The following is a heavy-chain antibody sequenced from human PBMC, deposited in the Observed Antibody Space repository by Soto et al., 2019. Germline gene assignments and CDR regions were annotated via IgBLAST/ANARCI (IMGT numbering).Heavy chain of an antibody. J-gene: IGHJ3*02. CDR3: AMGLLYGSGSFQNAFDI. CDR1: GGTFSSYA. V-gene: IGHV1-69*13. Sequence: ASVKVSCKASGGTFSSYAISWVRQAPGQGLEWMGGIIPIFGTANYAQKFQGRVTITADESTSTAYMELSSLRSEDTAVYYCAMGLLYGSGSFQNAFDIWGQGTMVTVSS. D-gene: IGHD3-10*01. CDR2: IIPIFGTA.